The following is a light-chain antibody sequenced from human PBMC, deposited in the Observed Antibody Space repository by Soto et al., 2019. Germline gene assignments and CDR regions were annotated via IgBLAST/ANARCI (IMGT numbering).Light chain of an antibody. CDR3: SSYTSSSTVV. CDR1: SSDVGGYNY. Sequence: QSALTQPASVFGSPGQSITISCTGTSSDVGGYNYVSWYQQHPGKAPKLMINDVSNRPSGVSNRFSGSKSGNTASLTISGLQAEDEADYYCSSYTSSSTVVFGGGTKLTVL. CDR2: DVS. V-gene: IGLV2-14*01. J-gene: IGLJ2*01.